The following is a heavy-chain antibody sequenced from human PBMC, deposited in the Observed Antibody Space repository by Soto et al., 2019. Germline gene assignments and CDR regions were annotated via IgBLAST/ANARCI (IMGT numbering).Heavy chain of an antibody. CDR2: INPGSGST. CDR3: AAGPANTAMATNNYYYGMDV. Sequence: ASVKVSCKASGYTFTSYYMHWVRQAPGQGLEWIGMINPGSGSTNYAQKFQERVTMTRDMSTSTAYMELSSLRSEDTAVYYCAAGPANTAMATNNYYYGMDVWGQGTTVTVSS. J-gene: IGHJ6*02. D-gene: IGHD5-18*01. CDR1: GYTFTSYY. V-gene: IGHV1-46*01.